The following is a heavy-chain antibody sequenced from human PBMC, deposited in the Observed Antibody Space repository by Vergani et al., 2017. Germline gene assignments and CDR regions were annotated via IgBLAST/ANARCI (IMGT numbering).Heavy chain of an antibody. V-gene: IGHV3-23*01. CDR1: GLPLNHYA. D-gene: IGHD5-12*01. CDR2: ISGSGGST. Sequence: EVQLLESGGDLVQPGGSLRLPCAASGLPLNHYATHCARQAPGGGLEWGSGISGSGGSTYYAGSVKGRFTISRESSKYTLYPQMKRLSAGDTPVYECATANPRTSGYYYIWCYHGMGVRRHGATIAVSS. J-gene: IGHJ6*01. CDR3: ATANPRTSGYYYIWCYHGMGV.